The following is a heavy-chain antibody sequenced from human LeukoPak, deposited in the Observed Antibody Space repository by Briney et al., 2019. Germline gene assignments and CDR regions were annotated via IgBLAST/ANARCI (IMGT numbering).Heavy chain of an antibody. CDR2: IYYSGST. CDR3: ARHFGYCSSTSCYNYFDY. J-gene: IGHJ4*02. CDR1: GGSISSYY. Sequence: NASETLSLTCTVSGGSISSYYWSWIRQPPGKGLEWIGYIYYSGSTNYNPSLKSRVTISVDTSKNQFSLKLSSVTAADTAVYYCARHFGYCSSTSCYNYFDYWGQGTLVTVSS. D-gene: IGHD2-2*02. V-gene: IGHV4-59*01.